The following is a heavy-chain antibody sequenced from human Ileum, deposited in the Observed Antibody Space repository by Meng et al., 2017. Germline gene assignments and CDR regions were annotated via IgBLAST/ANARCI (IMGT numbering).Heavy chain of an antibody. CDR1: GFTFRDHA. Sequence: GGSLRLSCTASGFTFRDHALSWVRQAPGKGLEWVGFIRGATYDGTTKYAASVKGRFTISRDDSKSVAYLQMNSLKTEDTAVYYCSTSSFSSGYYLSTDYWGQGTLVTVSS. D-gene: IGHD3-3*01. CDR2: IRGATYDGTT. J-gene: IGHJ4*02. V-gene: IGHV3-49*04. CDR3: STSSFSSGYYLSTDY.